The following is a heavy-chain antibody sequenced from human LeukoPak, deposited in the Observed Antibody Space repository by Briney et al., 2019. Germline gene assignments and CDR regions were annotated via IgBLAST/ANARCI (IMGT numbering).Heavy chain of an antibody. V-gene: IGHV4-59*11. D-gene: IGHD3-3*01. CDR3: ARVTYDFWSGSTGAYMDV. CDR2: IYYSGST. Sequence: PSETLSLTCTVSGGSISSHYWSWIRQPPGKGLEWIGYIYYSGSTNYNPSLKSRVTISVDTSKNQFSLKLSSVTAADTAVYYCARVTYDFWSGSTGAYMDVWGKGTSVTVSS. J-gene: IGHJ6*03. CDR1: GGSISSHY.